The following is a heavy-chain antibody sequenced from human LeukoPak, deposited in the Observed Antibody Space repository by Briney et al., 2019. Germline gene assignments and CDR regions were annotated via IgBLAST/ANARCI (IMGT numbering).Heavy chain of an antibody. J-gene: IGHJ4*02. Sequence: GGSLRLSCAASGFTLSSYAMGWVRQAPGKGLEWVSAISGSGGSTYYADSVKGRFTISRDNSKNTLYLQMNSLRAEDTAVYYCAREGIAARPFDYWGQGTLVTVSS. CDR2: ISGSGGST. V-gene: IGHV3-23*01. D-gene: IGHD6-6*01. CDR3: AREGIAARPFDY. CDR1: GFTLSSYA.